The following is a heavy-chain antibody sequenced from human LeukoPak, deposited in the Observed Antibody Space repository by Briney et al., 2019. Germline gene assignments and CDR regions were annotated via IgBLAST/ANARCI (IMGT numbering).Heavy chain of an antibody. CDR2: IIPIFGTA. CDR1: GGTFSSYA. Sequence: GASVKVSCKASGGTFSSYAISWVRQAPGQGLEWMGGIIPIFGTANYAQKFQGRVTITADESTSTAYMELSSLRSEDTAVYYCASFIVVVTDYGMDVWGQGTTVTVSS. J-gene: IGHJ6*02. D-gene: IGHD2-21*02. V-gene: IGHV1-69*13. CDR3: ASFIVVVTDYGMDV.